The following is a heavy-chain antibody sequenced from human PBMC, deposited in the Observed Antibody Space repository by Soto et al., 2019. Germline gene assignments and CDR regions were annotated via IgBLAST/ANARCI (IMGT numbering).Heavy chain of an antibody. D-gene: IGHD3-3*01. J-gene: IGHJ4*02. CDR2: MNPNSGNT. V-gene: IGHV1-8*01. CDR1: GYTFTSYD. Sequence: QVTLVQSGAEVKKPGASVKVSCKASGYTFTSYDINWVRQATGQGLEWMGWMNPNSGNTGYAQKFQGRVTMTRNTSISTAYMELSSLRSEDTAVYYCARALLYDFCSGYQNVFDYWGQGTLVTVSS. CDR3: ARALLYDFCSGYQNVFDY.